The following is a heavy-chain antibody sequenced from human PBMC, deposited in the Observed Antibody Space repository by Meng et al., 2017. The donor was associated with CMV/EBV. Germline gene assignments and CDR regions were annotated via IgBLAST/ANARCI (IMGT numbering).Heavy chain of an antibody. CDR2: IYHSGST. Sequence: SETLSLTCAVSGGSISSSNWWSWVRQPPGKGLEWIGEIYHSGSTNYNPSLKSRVTISVDKSKNQFSLKLSSVTAADTAVYYCARGSIAAVNFGYYFDYWGQGTLVTVSS. CDR1: GGSISSSNW. V-gene: IGHV4-4*02. D-gene: IGHD6-6*01. J-gene: IGHJ4*02. CDR3: ARGSIAAVNFGYYFDY.